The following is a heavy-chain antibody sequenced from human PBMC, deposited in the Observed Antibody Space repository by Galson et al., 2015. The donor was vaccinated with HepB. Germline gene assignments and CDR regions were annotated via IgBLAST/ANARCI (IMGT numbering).Heavy chain of an antibody. V-gene: IGHV1-18*04. CDR2: ISVYNGDT. CDR1: GYTFDSYD. J-gene: IGHJ4*02. Sequence: VKVSCKASGYTFDSYDITWVRQAPGQGLEWMGWISVYNGDTKYARRFQDRVTLTTDKTTSTAYMELRSLRSDDTGVYFCARDFQMSSISLDFWGQGTLVTVSS. D-gene: IGHD5-24*01. CDR3: ARDFQMSSISLDF.